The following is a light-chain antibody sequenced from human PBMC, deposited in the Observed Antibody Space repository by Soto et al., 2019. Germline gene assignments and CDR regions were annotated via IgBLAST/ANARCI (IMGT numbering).Light chain of an antibody. J-gene: IGLJ2*01. CDR3: SSYAGSNNLV. V-gene: IGLV2-8*01. CDR1: SSDVGGYNY. Sequence: QSALTQPPSASGSPGQSVTISCTGTSSDVGGYNYVSWYQQHPGKAPKLMIYEVSKRPSGVPDRFSGSKSDNTASLTVSGLQAEDEADYYCSSYAGSNNLVFCGGSKLTV. CDR2: EVS.